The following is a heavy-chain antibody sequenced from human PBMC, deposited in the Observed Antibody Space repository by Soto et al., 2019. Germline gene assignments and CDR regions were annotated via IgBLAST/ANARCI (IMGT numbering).Heavy chain of an antibody. Sequence: PGGSLRLSCAASGFTFSSYSMNWVRQAPGKGLEWVSSISSSSSYIYYADSVKGRFTTSRDNAKNSLYLQMNSLRAEDTAVYYCASPWGGSYYEETDAFDIWGQGTMVTVSS. D-gene: IGHD1-26*01. CDR2: ISSSSSYI. J-gene: IGHJ3*02. V-gene: IGHV3-21*01. CDR3: ASPWGGSYYEETDAFDI. CDR1: GFTFSSYS.